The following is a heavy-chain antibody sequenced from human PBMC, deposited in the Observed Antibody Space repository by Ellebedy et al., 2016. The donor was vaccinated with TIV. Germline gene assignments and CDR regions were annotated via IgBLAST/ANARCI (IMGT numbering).Heavy chain of an antibody. CDR1: GFTFIDFS. J-gene: IGHJ4*02. Sequence: GESLKISXAASGFTFIDFSFHWVRQAPGEGVEWLALISCDGSNKYYAESVKGRFTISRDNSKNTLYLQVDSLGVDDMAIYFCARGETYYSDDNNYGFEYWGQGTLVAVSS. V-gene: IGHV3-30*04. CDR3: ARGETYYSDDNNYGFEY. CDR2: ISCDGSNK. D-gene: IGHD3-22*01.